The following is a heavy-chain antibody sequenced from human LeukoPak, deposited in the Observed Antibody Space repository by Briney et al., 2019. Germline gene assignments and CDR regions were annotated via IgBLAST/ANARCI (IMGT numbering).Heavy chain of an antibody. J-gene: IGHJ4*02. CDR1: GGTFSSYS. CDR2: IIPIFDTT. Sequence: GSSVKVSCKASGGTFSSYSISWVRQAPGQGLERMGRIIPIFDTTNYAQKFQDRVTITTDESTSTAYMELSSLRSEDTAVYYCAASFGVVIIALDYWGQGTLVTVSS. V-gene: IGHV1-69*05. CDR3: AASFGVVIIALDY. D-gene: IGHD3-3*01.